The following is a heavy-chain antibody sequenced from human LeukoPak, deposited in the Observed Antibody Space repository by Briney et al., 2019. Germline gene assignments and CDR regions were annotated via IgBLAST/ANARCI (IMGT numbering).Heavy chain of an antibody. CDR2: INHSGST. V-gene: IGHV4-34*01. J-gene: IGHJ4*02. D-gene: IGHD3-9*01. Sequence: SETLSLTCVVYGGSFSGNYWSWIRQPPGKGLEWIGEINHSGSTNYNPSLKSRVTISVDTSKNQFSLKLSSVTAADTAVYYCARGTPQVRYFDWLPSYYFAYWGQGTLVTVSS. CDR3: ARGTPQVRYFDWLPSYYFAY. CDR1: GGSFSGNY.